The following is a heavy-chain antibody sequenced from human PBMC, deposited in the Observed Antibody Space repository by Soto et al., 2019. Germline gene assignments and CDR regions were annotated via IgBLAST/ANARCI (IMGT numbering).Heavy chain of an antibody. CDR2: IYDNENT. V-gene: IGHV4-31*03. J-gene: IGHJ4*02. Sequence: QVQLRESGPGLVKPSQTLSLTCTVSGGSNYSGGYRWNCISQHPGKGLEWIGYIYDNENTYYNPSLRSRITFSMEPSKHQFALNLMSVTAADTAVYYCTRDRAGVTPYHLDFGVQGILVTVSS. CDR1: GGSNYSGGYR. D-gene: IGHD2-15*01. CDR3: TRDRAGVTPYHLDF.